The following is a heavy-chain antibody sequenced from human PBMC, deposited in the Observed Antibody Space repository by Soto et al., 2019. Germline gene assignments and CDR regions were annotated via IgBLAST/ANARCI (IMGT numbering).Heavy chain of an antibody. D-gene: IGHD1-26*01. CDR3: ATGGDSGVGGEYGYGLDV. J-gene: IGHJ6*02. Sequence: EGQLVESGGGLVQPGGSLRLSCAASGFTFDNYTMNWVRQAPGKGLEWVSGISCNSGSMDYADSVKGRLTISRDNAKNSQLMHMSGLRAEETALYSGATGGDSGVGGEYGYGLDVWGQGTTVTVSS. CDR2: ISCNSGSM. CDR1: GFTFDNYT. V-gene: IGHV3-9*01.